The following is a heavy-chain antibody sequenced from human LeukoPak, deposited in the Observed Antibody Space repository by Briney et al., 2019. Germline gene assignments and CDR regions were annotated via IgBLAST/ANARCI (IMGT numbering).Heavy chain of an antibody. CDR2: ISPSGGST. CDR3: ARTRGYYFDY. CDR1: GYSFTNYY. Sequence: GASVTVSCKASGYSFTNYYMHWVRQAPGQGLEWMGMISPSGGSTTYAQKFQGRVTMTRDMSTSTVYMELSSLTSEDTAVYYCARTRGYYFDYWGQGTLVTASS. V-gene: IGHV1-46*01. J-gene: IGHJ4*02.